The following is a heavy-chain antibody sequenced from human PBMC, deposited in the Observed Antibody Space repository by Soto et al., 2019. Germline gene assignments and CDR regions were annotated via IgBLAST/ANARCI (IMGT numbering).Heavy chain of an antibody. V-gene: IGHV3-30*18. D-gene: IGHD6-6*01. Sequence: QVQLVESGVGVVQPGRSLRLSCAASGFTFSSYGMHWVRQAPGKGLEWVAVISYDGSNKYYADSVKGRFTISRDNSKNTLYLQMHSPRAEDTAVYYCAKVRLGSSSSDYWGQGTLVTVSS. CDR2: ISYDGSNK. CDR1: GFTFSSYG. J-gene: IGHJ4*02. CDR3: AKVRLGSSSSDY.